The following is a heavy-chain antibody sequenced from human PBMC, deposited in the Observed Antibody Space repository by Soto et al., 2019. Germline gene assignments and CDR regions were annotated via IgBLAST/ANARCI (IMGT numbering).Heavy chain of an antibody. CDR1: GGSISSSSYY. CDR3: ARHFGHRIRGSSWYGVDY. D-gene: IGHD6-13*01. CDR2: IYYSGST. Sequence: QLQLQESGPGLVKPSETLSLTCTVSGGSISSSSYYWGWIRQPPGKGLEWIGSIYYSGSTYYNPSLKSRVTISVDTSKNQFSLKLSSVTAADTAVYYCARHFGHRIRGSSWYGVDYWGQGTLVTVSS. J-gene: IGHJ4*02. V-gene: IGHV4-39*01.